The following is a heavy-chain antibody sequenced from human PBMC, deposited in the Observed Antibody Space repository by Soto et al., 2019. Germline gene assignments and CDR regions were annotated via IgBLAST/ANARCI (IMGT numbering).Heavy chain of an antibody. CDR1: GYTFFTYD. Sequence: ASVKVSCKASGYTFFTYDISWVRQAPGQGLEWMGWISTYSGDTKYAQKFQGRVTMTTDTSTTTAYLELRSLRSDDTAVYYCARHHGPTTSENWFDPWGQGTLITVSS. CDR2: ISTYSGDT. J-gene: IGHJ5*02. CDR3: ARHHGPTTSENWFDP. V-gene: IGHV1-18*01. D-gene: IGHD5-12*01.